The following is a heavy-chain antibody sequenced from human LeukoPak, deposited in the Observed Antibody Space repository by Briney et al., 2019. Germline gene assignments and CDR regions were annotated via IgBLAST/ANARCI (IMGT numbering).Heavy chain of an antibody. Sequence: PGGSLRLSCAASGFSFSSYSMNWVRQAPGKGLEWVSAISGSGGSTYYADSVKGRFTISRDNSKNTLYLQMNSLRAEDTAVYYCAKDVASAGMNAFDIWGQGTMVTVSS. CDR2: ISGSGGST. V-gene: IGHV3-23*01. D-gene: IGHD6-13*01. CDR3: AKDVASAGMNAFDI. J-gene: IGHJ3*02. CDR1: GFSFSSYS.